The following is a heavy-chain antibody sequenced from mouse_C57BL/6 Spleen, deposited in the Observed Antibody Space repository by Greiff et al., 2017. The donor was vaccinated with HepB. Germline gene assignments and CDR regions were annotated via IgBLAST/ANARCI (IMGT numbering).Heavy chain of an antibody. CDR3: TDRGFAY. CDR2: IRLKSDNDAT. CDR1: GFTFSNYW. J-gene: IGHJ3*01. Sequence: EVMLVESGGGLVQPGGSMKLSCVASGFTFSNYWMNWVRQSPEKGLEWVAQIRLKSDNDATHYAESVKGRFTISRDDSKSSVYLQMNNLRAEDTGIYYCTDRGFAYWGQGTLVTVSA. V-gene: IGHV6-3*01.